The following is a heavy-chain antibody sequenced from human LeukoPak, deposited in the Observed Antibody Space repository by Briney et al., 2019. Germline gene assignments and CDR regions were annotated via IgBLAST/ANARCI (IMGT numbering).Heavy chain of an antibody. CDR3: ARLGGFNFYYDIPWMQGYYFDY. V-gene: IGHV3-21*01. D-gene: IGHD3-9*01. J-gene: IGHJ4*02. Sequence: PGGSLRLSCAASGFTFSSYSMNWVRQAPGKGLEWVSSISSSSSYIYYADSVKGRFTISRDNAKNSLYLQMNSLRAEDTAVYYCARLGGFNFYYDIPWMQGYYFDYWGQGALVTVSS. CDR2: ISSSSSYI. CDR1: GFTFSSYS.